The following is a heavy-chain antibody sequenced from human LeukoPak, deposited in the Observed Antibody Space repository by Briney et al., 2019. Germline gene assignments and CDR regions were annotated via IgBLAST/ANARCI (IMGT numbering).Heavy chain of an antibody. Sequence: GGSLRLSCATSRFTFSSYSMNWVRQAPGKGLEWVSSISSSSSYIYYADSVKGRFTISRDNAKNSLYLQMNSLRAEDTAVYYCARNAWWELLSAFDIWGQGTMVTVSS. J-gene: IGHJ3*02. V-gene: IGHV3-21*01. CDR2: ISSSSSYI. CDR3: ARNAWWELLSAFDI. D-gene: IGHD1-26*01. CDR1: RFTFSSYS.